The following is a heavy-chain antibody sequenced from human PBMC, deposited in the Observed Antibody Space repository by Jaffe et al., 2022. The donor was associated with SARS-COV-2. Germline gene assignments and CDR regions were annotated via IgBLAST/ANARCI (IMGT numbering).Heavy chain of an antibody. CDR2: ISGSGGST. J-gene: IGHJ3*02. D-gene: IGHD2-2*01. CDR1: GFTFSSYA. Sequence: EVQLLESGGGLVQPGGSLRLSCAASGFTFSSYAMSWVRQAPGKGLEWVSAISGSGGSTYYADSVKGRFTISRDNSKNTLYLQMNSLRAEDTAVYYCAKDSALDIVVVNTIDGDAFDIWGQGTMVTVSS. V-gene: IGHV3-23*01. CDR3: AKDSALDIVVVNTIDGDAFDI.